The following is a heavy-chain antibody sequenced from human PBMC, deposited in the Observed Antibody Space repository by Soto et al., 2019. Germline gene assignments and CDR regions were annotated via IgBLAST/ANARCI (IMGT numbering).Heavy chain of an antibody. J-gene: IGHJ6*02. CDR1: GFTFSSYG. Sequence: PGGSLRLSCAASGFTFSSYGMHWVCQAPGKGLEWVAVISYDGSNKYYADSVKGRFTISRDNSKNTLYLQMSSLRAEDTAVYYCVKDGSSGWPYYYGMDVWGQGTTVTVSS. D-gene: IGHD6-19*01. CDR2: ISYDGSNK. CDR3: VKDGSSGWPYYYGMDV. V-gene: IGHV3-30*18.